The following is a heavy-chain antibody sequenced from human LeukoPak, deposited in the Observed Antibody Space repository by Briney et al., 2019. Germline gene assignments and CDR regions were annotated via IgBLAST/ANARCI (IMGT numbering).Heavy chain of an antibody. Sequence: GASVKVSCKASGYTFTSYYMHWVRQAPGQGLEWMGIINPSGGSTSYAQKFQGRVTMTRDTSTSTVYMELSSLRSEDTAVYYCARSLVDYVWCIYRAAGGYWGQGTLVTVSS. V-gene: IGHV1-46*01. CDR3: ARSLVDYVWCIYRAAGGY. CDR1: GYTFTSYY. J-gene: IGHJ4*02. CDR2: INPSGGST. D-gene: IGHD3-16*02.